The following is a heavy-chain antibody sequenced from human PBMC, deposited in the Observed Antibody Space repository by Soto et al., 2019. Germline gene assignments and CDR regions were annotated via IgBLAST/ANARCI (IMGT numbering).Heavy chain of an antibody. V-gene: IGHV4-61*01. J-gene: IGHJ6*02. CDR2: IYYSGSA. Sequence: SETLSLTCTVSGGSVSSGSYYWSWILHPPGKGLEWIGYIYYSGSANYNPSLRSRVTISVDTSKNQFLLKLSSVAAAETAVYYCATGLHDIVVVPAAMPGDYYGMDAWGQGTTVTVP. CDR3: ATGLHDIVVVPAAMPGDYYGMDA. D-gene: IGHD2-2*01. CDR1: GGSVSSGSYY.